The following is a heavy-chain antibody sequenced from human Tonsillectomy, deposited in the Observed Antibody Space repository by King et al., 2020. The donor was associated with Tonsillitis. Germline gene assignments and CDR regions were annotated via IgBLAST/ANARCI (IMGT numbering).Heavy chain of an antibody. D-gene: IGHD3-22*01. Sequence: VGGLVKPGGSLRLSCAASGFTFSSYSMNWVRQAPGKGLEWVSSISSSSSYIYYADSVKGRFTISRDNAKNSLYLQMNSLRAEDTAVYYCARDYYDSSGYPYYFDYWGQGTLVTVSS. CDR3: ARDYYDSSGYPYYFDY. CDR1: GFTFSSYS. CDR2: ISSSSSYI. V-gene: IGHV3-21*01. J-gene: IGHJ4*02.